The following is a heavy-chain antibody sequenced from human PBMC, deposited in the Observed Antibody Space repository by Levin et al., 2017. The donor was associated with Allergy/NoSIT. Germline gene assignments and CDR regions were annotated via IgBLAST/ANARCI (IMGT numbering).Heavy chain of an antibody. Sequence: ASVKVSCKASGYTFTAYYIHWVRQAPGQGLEWMGWIDPNSLDTHYAQKFQGRVTLTRDTSITTAYMELSSLTSDDTAVYYCTTATGNNWKSDYFDFWGQGSPVTVSS. V-gene: IGHV1-2*02. J-gene: IGHJ4*02. CDR2: IDPNSLDT. CDR3: TTATGNNWKSDYFDF. D-gene: IGHD1-20*01. CDR1: GYTFTAYY.